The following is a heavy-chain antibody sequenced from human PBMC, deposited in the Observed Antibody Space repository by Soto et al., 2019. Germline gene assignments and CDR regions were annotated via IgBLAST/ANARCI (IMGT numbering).Heavy chain of an antibody. V-gene: IGHV1-69*01. CDR2: IIPIFGTV. D-gene: IGHD6-19*01. CDR1: GGTFNSYA. J-gene: IGHJ4*02. CDR3: ACLGAAVAD. Sequence: QVQLVQSGPEVKKPGSTVKVSCKASGGTFNSYAVSWVRQAPGQGLEWMGGIIPIFGTVNYAQKFQGRVTITADESTSTAYMELSSLRSEDTAMYYCACLGAAVADWGQGTLVTVSS.